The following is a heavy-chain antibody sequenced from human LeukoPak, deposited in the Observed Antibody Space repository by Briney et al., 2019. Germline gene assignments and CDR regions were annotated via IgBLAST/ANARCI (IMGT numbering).Heavy chain of an antibody. CDR3: ARGITMSY. Sequence: SETLSLTCTVSGGSISGYYWSWIRQPPGKGLEWIGEINHSGSTNYNPSLKSRVTISVDTSKNQFSLKLSSVTAADTAVYYCARGITMSYWGQGTLVTVSS. CDR1: GGSISGYY. CDR2: INHSGST. V-gene: IGHV4-34*01. J-gene: IGHJ4*02. D-gene: IGHD3-22*01.